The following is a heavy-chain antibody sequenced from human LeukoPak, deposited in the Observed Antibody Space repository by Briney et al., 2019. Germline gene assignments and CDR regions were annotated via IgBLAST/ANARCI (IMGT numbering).Heavy chain of an antibody. J-gene: IGHJ4*02. D-gene: IGHD2-15*01. CDR1: GGSFSGYY. CDR2: INHSGST. CDR3: ARQGAASPDY. Sequence: SETLSLTCAVYGGSFSGYYWSWIRQPPGKGLEWIGEINHSGSTNYNPSLKSRVTISVDTSKNQFSLKLSSVTAADTAAYYCARQGAASPDYWGQGTLVTVSS. V-gene: IGHV4-34*01.